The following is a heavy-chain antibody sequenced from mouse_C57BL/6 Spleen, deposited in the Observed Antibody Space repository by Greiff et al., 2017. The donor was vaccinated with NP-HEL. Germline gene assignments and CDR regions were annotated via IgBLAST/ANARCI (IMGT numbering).Heavy chain of an antibody. D-gene: IGHD2-12*01. V-gene: IGHV3-1*01. CDR3: ARDYDAWFAY. CDR2: ISYSGST. Sequence: VQLKESGPGMVKPSQSLSLTCTVTGYSITSGYDWHWIRHFPGNKLEWMGYISYSGSTNYNPSLKSRISITHDTSKNHFFLKLNSVTTEDTATYYCARDYDAWFAYWGQGTLVTVSA. CDR1: GYSITSGYD. J-gene: IGHJ3*01.